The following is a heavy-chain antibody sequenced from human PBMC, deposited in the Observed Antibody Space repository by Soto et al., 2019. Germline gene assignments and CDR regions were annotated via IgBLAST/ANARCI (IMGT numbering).Heavy chain of an antibody. CDR1: GFTFDDYA. CDR3: AKGDIIVVPAAPPDY. CDR2: ISWNSRSI. Sequence: PGGSLRLSCAASGFTFDDYAMHWVRQAPGKGLEWVSGISWNSRSIGYADSVKGRFTISRDNAKNSLSLQMNSLRAEDTALYYCAKGDIIVVPAAPPDYWGQGTLVTVSS. V-gene: IGHV3-9*01. D-gene: IGHD2-2*01. J-gene: IGHJ4*02.